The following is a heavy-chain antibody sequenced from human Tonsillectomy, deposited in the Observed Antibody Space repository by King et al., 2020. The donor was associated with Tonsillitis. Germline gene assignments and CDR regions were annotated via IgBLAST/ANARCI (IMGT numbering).Heavy chain of an antibody. J-gene: IGHJ4*02. CDR1: GFTVSSKY. CDR2: INSGGST. V-gene: IGHV3-66*01. Sequence: VQLVESGGGLVQPGGSLRLSCAASGFTVSSKYMSWVRQAPGKGLEWVSVINSGGSTYYADSVKGRFTISRDNSKNTLYLQMNSRRAEDTAVYYCARDPAAAGILDYWGQGTLVTVSS. D-gene: IGHD6-13*01. CDR3: ARDPAAAGILDY.